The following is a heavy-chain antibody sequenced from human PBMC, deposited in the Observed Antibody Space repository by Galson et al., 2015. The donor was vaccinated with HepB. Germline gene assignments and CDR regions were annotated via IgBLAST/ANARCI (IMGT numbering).Heavy chain of an antibody. CDR3: ARLLPAEDTFDM. D-gene: IGHD1-14*01. CDR2: IYSGGTT. J-gene: IGHJ3*02. V-gene: IGHV3-53*01. Sequence: SLRLSCAASGFIVSSNYMNWVRQTPGKGLEWVSIIYSGGTTYYADSVKGRFTISRDDSKNTLYLHMNSLRAEDTAVYYCARLLPAEDTFDMWGQGTMVTVSS. CDR1: GFIVSSNY.